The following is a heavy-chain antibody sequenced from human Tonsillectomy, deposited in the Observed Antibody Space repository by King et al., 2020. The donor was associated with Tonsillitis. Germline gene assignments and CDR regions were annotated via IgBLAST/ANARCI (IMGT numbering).Heavy chain of an antibody. CDR1: GDTFSSYA. J-gene: IGHJ4*02. CDR3: ASDMTIFVVVTLDY. D-gene: IGHD3-3*01. CDR2: IIPLYGTA. Sequence: VQLVESGAEVKKPGSSVKVSCKASGDTFSSYAISWVRQAPGQGLEWMGGIIPLYGTANYAQQFQGRVTMTADKSTSTAYMELSRLRSEDTAVYYCASDMTIFVVVTLDYWGQGTLVTVSS. V-gene: IGHV1-69*06.